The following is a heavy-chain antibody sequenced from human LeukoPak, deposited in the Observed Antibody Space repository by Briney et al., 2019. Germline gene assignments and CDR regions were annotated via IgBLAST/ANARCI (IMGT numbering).Heavy chain of an antibody. CDR2: IYYSGST. D-gene: IGHD1-26*01. CDR1: GDSINFITKYY. J-gene: IGHJ4*02. Sequence: SETLSLTCTFSGDSINFITKYYWSWIRQPPGKGLAWIGYIYYSGSTNYNPSLKSRVTISVDTSKNQFSLNLSSVTAADTAVYYCARAPYSGSYPFDYWGQGTLVTVSS. V-gene: IGHV4-61*01. CDR3: ARAPYSGSYPFDY.